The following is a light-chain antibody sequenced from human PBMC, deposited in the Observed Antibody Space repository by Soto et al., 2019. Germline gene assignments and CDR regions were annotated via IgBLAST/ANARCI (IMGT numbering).Light chain of an antibody. CDR1: QGIKNY. Sequence: DIQVTQHPSSLSASVGDRLTITCRASQGIKNYLAWYQQKPGETPKLLIYAASTLESGIPPRFSGSGSGTDFSLTSNNMQPEDVATYYCQRYYNAPFTFGGGTKVEIK. J-gene: IGKJ4*01. CDR3: QRYYNAPFT. V-gene: IGKV1-27*01. CDR2: AAS.